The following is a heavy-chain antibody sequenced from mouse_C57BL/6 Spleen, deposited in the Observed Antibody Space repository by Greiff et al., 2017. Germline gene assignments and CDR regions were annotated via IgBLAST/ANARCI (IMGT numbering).Heavy chain of an antibody. CDR1: GYAFSSSW. V-gene: IGHV1-82*01. Sequence: QVQLQQSGPELVKPGASVKISCKASGYAFSSSWMNWVKQRPGKGLEWIGRIYPGDGDINYNGKFKGQATLTADKSSSTAYMQLSSLTSEDSAVYFCARDGFPYAMDYWGQGTSVTVSS. J-gene: IGHJ4*01. CDR3: ARDGFPYAMDY. D-gene: IGHD2-3*01. CDR2: IYPGDGDI.